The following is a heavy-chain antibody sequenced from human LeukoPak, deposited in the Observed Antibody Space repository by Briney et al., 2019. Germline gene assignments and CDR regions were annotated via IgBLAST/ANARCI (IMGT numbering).Heavy chain of an antibody. CDR2: IYYSGST. J-gene: IGHJ4*02. Sequence: PSETLSLTCTVSGGSISSGDHYWNWIRQPPGKGLEWIGYIYYSGSTNYNPSLKSRVTISVDTSKNQFSLKLSSVTAADTAVYYCARGLVSPTGTGGYWGQGTLVTVSS. CDR1: GGSISSGDHY. V-gene: IGHV4-61*08. D-gene: IGHD1/OR15-1a*01. CDR3: ARGLVSPTGTGGY.